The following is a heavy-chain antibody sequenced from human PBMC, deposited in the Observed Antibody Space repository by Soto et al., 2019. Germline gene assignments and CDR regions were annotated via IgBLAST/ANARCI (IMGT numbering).Heavy chain of an antibody. D-gene: IGHD3-22*01. CDR3: AKNRGYYYDSTGYHFDY. V-gene: IGHV3-23*01. CDR2: ISYGGGTT. Sequence: PGGSLKLSCAASEFAFSNYAMSWVHQAPGKGLEWVSAISYGGGTTYDADSVKGRFTISRDNSKNTLYLQMNSLRAEDTAVYYCAKNRGYYYDSTGYHFDYWGQGT. CDR1: EFAFSNYA. J-gene: IGHJ4*02.